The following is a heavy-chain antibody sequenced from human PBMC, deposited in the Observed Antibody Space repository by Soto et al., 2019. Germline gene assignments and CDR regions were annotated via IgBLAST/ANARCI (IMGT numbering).Heavy chain of an antibody. D-gene: IGHD2-2*01. Sequence: EVQLLESGGGWVQPGGSLRISCAASGFYFSNYGMSWVRQAPGKGLEWVSAISGTAHASYYAASVKGRFTISSDNSKNTLYLHVNSLRVGDTAVYFCVKDAPPPVSDWGQGTLVTFSS. V-gene: IGHV3-23*01. CDR1: GFYFSNYG. J-gene: IGHJ4*02. CDR2: ISGTAHAS. CDR3: VKDAPPPVSD.